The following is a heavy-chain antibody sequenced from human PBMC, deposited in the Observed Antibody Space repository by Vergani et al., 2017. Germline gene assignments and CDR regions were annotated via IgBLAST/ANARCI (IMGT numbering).Heavy chain of an antibody. Sequence: QVQLVQSGAEVKKPGASVKVSCKASGYTFTGYYMHWVRRAPGQGLEWMGWINPNSGGTNYAQKFQGRVTMTRDTSISTAYMELSRLRSDDTAVYYCARVHESIEYSSSSGDYYYYYMDVWGKGTTVTVSS. CDR3: ARVHESIEYSSSSGDYYYYYMDV. D-gene: IGHD6-6*01. CDR2: INPNSGGT. CDR1: GYTFTGYY. J-gene: IGHJ6*03. V-gene: IGHV1-2*02.